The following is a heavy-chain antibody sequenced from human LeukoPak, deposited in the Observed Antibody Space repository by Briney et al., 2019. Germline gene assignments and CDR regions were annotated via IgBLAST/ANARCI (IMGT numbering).Heavy chain of an antibody. CDR1: GGSISTNY. Sequence: SETLSLTCTASGGSISTNYWSWIRQPPGKGLEWIGNIFYSGRNNYNPSLKSRVTMSVDTSKNQFSLKLSSVTAADTAVYYCARVNDRGSWLDNWGQGTLVTVSS. CDR2: IFYSGRN. D-gene: IGHD3-16*01. V-gene: IGHV4-59*01. CDR3: ARVNDRGSWLDN. J-gene: IGHJ4*02.